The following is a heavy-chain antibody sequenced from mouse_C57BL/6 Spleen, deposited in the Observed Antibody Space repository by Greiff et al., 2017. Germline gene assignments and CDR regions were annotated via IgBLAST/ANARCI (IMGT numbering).Heavy chain of an antibody. CDR3: AGDYYGSSHFDY. CDR2: ISDGGSYT. J-gene: IGHJ2*01. Sequence: EVKLVESGGGLVKPGGSLKLSCAASGFTFSSYAMSWVRQTPEKRLEWVATISDGGSYTYYPDNVKGRFTISRDKAKNNLYLQMSHLKSEDTAMYYCAGDYYGSSHFDYWGQGTTLTVSS. CDR1: GFTFSSYA. D-gene: IGHD1-1*01. V-gene: IGHV5-4*01.